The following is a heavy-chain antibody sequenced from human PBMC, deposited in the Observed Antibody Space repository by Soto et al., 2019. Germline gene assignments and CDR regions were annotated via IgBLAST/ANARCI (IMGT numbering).Heavy chain of an antibody. J-gene: IGHJ6*02. D-gene: IGHD6-6*01. CDR1: GYSFTSYW. CDR2: IYPGDSDT. CDR3: ARYEQLVSFYYYDMDV. V-gene: IGHV5-51*01. Sequence: GESLKISCEGSGYSFTSYWIGWVRQMPGKGLEWMGIIYPGDSDTRYSPSFQGQVTISADKSISTAYLQWSSLKASDTAIYYCARYEQLVSFYYYDMDVWGQGTTVTVSS.